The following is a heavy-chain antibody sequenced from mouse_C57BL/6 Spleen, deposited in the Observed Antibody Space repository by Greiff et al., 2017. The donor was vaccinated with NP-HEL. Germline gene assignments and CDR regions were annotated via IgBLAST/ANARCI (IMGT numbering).Heavy chain of an antibody. V-gene: IGHV5-16*01. CDR1: GFTFSDYY. CDR3: ARDVYGNSFDY. D-gene: IGHD2-1*01. Sequence: EVNLVESEGGLVQPGSSMKLSCTASGFTFSDYYMAWVRQVPEKGLDWVANINYDGSSTYYLDSLKSRFIISRDNAKNILYLQMSSLKSEDTATYYCARDVYGNSFDYWGQGTTLTVSS. CDR2: INYDGSST. J-gene: IGHJ2*01.